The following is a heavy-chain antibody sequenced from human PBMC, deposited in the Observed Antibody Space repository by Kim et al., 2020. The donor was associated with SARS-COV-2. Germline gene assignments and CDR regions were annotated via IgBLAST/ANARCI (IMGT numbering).Heavy chain of an antibody. D-gene: IGHD1-1*01. J-gene: IGHJ4*02. V-gene: IGHV7-4-1*02. Sequence: YAQGFTGRFVFSLDTSVSTAYLQISSLKAEDTAVYYCARDLTYKVLSFDYWGQGTLVTVSS. CDR3: ARDLTYKVLSFDY.